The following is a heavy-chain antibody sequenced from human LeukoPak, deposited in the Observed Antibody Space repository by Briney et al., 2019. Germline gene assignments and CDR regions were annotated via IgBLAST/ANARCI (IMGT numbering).Heavy chain of an antibody. Sequence: SVKVSCKASGGTFSSYAISWVRQAPGQGLEWMGGIIPIFGTADYAQKFQGRVTITADESTSTAYMELSSLRSEDTAVYYCARGHLPYYDSSGYYRYWGQGTLVTVSS. CDR1: GGTFSSYA. J-gene: IGHJ4*02. CDR3: ARGHLPYYDSSGYYRY. CDR2: IIPIFGTA. D-gene: IGHD3-22*01. V-gene: IGHV1-69*01.